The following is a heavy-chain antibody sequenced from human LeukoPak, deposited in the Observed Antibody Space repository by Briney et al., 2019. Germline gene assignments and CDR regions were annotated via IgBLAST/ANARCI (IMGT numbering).Heavy chain of an antibody. CDR3: ARDTVYESSGYYYDY. CDR2: IYSGGST. J-gene: IGHJ4*02. CDR1: GFTVSSNY. D-gene: IGHD3-22*01. V-gene: IGHV3-53*01. Sequence: GGSLRLSCAASGFTVSSNYMSWVRQAPGKGLEWVSVIYSGGSTYYADSVKGRFTISRDNSKNTLYLQMNSLRAEDTAVYYCARDTVYESSGYYYDYWGQGTLVTVSS.